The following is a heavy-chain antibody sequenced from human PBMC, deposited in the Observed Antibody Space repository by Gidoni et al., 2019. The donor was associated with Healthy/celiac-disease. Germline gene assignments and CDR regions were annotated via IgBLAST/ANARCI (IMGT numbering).Heavy chain of an antibody. CDR2: IYYSGST. J-gene: IGHJ4*02. D-gene: IGHD1-26*01. Sequence: QLQLQESGPGLVKPSETLSLTCTVSGGSISSSSYYWGWIRQPPGKGLEWIGSIYYSGSTYYNPSLKSRVTISVDTSKNQFSLKLSSVTAADTAVYYCARHNLVGGLVRPWELLGGYYFDYWGQGTLVTVSS. CDR1: GGSISSSSYY. CDR3: ARHNLVGGLVRPWELLGGYYFDY. V-gene: IGHV4-39*01.